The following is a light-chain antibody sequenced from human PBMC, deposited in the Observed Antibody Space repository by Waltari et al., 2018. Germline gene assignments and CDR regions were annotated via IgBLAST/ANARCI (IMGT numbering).Light chain of an antibody. Sequence: DIQMTPSPSTLSASVGDRVTITCRASQSISNWLAWYQQKPGKAPKVLIYKSFTLQSGVPSRFSGSGSETEFSLTISSLQPDDFATYYCQQYNIWPYTFGQGTTLEI. CDR1: QSISNW. CDR3: QQYNIWPYT. CDR2: KSF. V-gene: IGKV1-5*03. J-gene: IGKJ2*01.